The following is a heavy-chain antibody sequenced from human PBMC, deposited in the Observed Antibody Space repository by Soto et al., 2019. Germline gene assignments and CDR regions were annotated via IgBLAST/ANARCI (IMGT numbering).Heavy chain of an antibody. CDR1: GFTFSSYS. J-gene: IGHJ3*02. CDR3: ARDKDGSGGSGYETEPVAFDI. Sequence: GGSLRLSCAASGFTFSSYSMNWVRQAPGKGLEWVSSISSSSSYIYYADSVKGRLTISRANAKNSLYLQMNSLRAEETAVYYCARDKDGSGGSGYETEPVAFDIWGQGTMVTVSS. D-gene: IGHD2-15*01. CDR2: ISSSSSYI. V-gene: IGHV3-21*01.